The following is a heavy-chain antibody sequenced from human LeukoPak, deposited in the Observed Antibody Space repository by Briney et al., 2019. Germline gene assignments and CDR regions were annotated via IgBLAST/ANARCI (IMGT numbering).Heavy chain of an antibody. J-gene: IGHJ4*02. Sequence: SETLSLTCAVYGGSFGTYYWSWIRQRPGQGLEWIGSIYHSGSTYYNPSLKSRVTISVDTAKNQFSLKLSSVTAADTAVYYCARVDSSNWYEYRGYFDYWGQGTLVTVSS. V-gene: IGHV4-59*01. CDR2: IYHSGST. CDR3: ARVDSSNWYEYRGYFDY. D-gene: IGHD6-13*01. CDR1: GGSFGTYY.